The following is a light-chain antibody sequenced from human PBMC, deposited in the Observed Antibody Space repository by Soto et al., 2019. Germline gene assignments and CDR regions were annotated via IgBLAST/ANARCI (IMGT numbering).Light chain of an antibody. J-gene: IGLJ1*01. CDR3: SSYTATNTYV. CDR2: EVS. V-gene: IGLV2-14*01. Sequence: QSALPQPASVSGSPGQSITISCTGTTSDVGNYNYVSWYQQHPGKAPKLMIYEVSYRSTGASNRFSGTKSGNTASLTISGLQGEDEADYYCSSYTATNTYVFGTGTKLTVL. CDR1: TSDVGNYNY.